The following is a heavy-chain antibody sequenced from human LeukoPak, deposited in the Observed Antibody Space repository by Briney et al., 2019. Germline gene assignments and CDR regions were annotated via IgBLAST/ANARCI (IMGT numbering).Heavy chain of an antibody. Sequence: PGGSLRLSCAASGFTVSSNYMSWVRQAPGKGLEWVSVIYSGGSTYYADSVKGRFTIPRDNSKNTLYLQMNSLRAEDTAVYYCARVAPMAFDIWGQGTMVTVSS. D-gene: IGHD2-2*01. V-gene: IGHV3-66*01. CDR3: ARVAPMAFDI. J-gene: IGHJ3*02. CDR1: GFTVSSNY. CDR2: IYSGGST.